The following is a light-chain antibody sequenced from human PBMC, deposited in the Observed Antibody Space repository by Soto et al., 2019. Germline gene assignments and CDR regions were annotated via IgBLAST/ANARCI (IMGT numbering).Light chain of an antibody. CDR2: AAS. CDR3: QQSYSTPRT. J-gene: IGKJ4*01. CDR1: QSISSY. V-gene: IGKV1-39*01. Sequence: DIPMTQSPSSLSASVGDRVTITCRASQSISSYLNWYHQKPGKAPKLLIYAASSLQSGVPSRFSGSGSGTDFTLTISSLQPEDFATYYCQQSYSTPRTFGGGTKVEIK.